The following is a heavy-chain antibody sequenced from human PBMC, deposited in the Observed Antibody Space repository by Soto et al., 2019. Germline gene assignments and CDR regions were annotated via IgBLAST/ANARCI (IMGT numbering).Heavy chain of an antibody. J-gene: IGHJ4*02. V-gene: IGHV3-30*18. Sequence: GGSLRLAXAACGFSFSSYGMHWVRQAPGKGLEWVAVISYDGSNKYYADSVKGRFTISRDNSKNTLYLQMNSLRAEDTAVYYCAKDPAQEEWLQLGYFDYWGQGTLVTVSS. D-gene: IGHD5-12*01. CDR2: ISYDGSNK. CDR1: GFSFSSYG. CDR3: AKDPAQEEWLQLGYFDY.